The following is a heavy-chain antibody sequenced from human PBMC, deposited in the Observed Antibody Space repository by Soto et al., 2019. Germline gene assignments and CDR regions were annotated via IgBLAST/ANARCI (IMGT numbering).Heavy chain of an antibody. V-gene: IGHV1-58*01. CDR1: GFTFTSSS. D-gene: IGHD3-22*01. CDR3: AAGDSSGYYGG. Sequence: QMQLVQSGPEVKKPGTSVKVSCKASGFTFTSSSVQWVRQARGQCLEWIGWITVGTGNTNYAQKFQERVTITRDMSTSTAHMELSNLRSEDTAVYYCAAGDSSGYYGGWGQGTQVTVSS. J-gene: IGHJ4*02. CDR2: ITVGTGNT.